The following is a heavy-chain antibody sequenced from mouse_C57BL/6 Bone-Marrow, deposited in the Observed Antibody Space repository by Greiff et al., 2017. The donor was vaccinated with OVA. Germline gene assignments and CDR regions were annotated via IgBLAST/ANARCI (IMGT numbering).Heavy chain of an antibody. V-gene: IGHV5-15*01. Sequence: EVMLVESGGGLVQPGGSLKLSCAASGFTFSGYGMAWVRQAPGKGPEWVAYISNVAYCIYYADTVTGRFTISRENARNTLYLQMSSLRSEDTAMYSLARGGSVAYWGQGTLVTVSA. CDR1: GFTFSGYG. CDR3: ARGGSVAY. J-gene: IGHJ3*01. D-gene: IGHD1-1*02. CDR2: ISNVAYCI.